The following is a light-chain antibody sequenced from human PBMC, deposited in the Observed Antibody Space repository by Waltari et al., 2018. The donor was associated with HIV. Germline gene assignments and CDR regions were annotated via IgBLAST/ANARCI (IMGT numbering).Light chain of an antibody. Sequence: SALTQPASASGSLGQSITVSCTGTSSDVGGHNYVSWYQQHPLTAPKLLIFYVNKRPSGVSSRFSASKSGNTASLTISALQAEDEADYYCCSYSGHATWVFGGGTRVTVL. CDR3: CSYSGHATWV. V-gene: IGLV2-14*03. J-gene: IGLJ3*02. CDR2: YVN. CDR1: SSDVGGHNY.